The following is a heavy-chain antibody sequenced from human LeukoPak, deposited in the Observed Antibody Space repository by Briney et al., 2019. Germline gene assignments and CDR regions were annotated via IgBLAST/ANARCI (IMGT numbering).Heavy chain of an antibody. Sequence: ASVKVSCKASGYTFTSYGISWVRHAPGQGLEWMGWISAYTGNTNYAQKLQGRVTMTTDTSTSTAYMELRSLRSDDTAVYYCARVVGGGASDSSGYYFDYWGQGTLVTVSS. CDR1: GYTFTSYG. CDR3: ARVVGGGASDSSGYYFDY. V-gene: IGHV1-18*01. D-gene: IGHD3-22*01. J-gene: IGHJ4*02. CDR2: ISAYTGNT.